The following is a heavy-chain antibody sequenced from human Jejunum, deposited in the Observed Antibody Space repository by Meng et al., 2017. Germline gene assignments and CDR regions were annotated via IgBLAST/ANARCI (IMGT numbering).Heavy chain of an antibody. D-gene: IGHD6-13*01. CDR3: ARGPIATAGTAVDY. CDR2: IYYSGST. V-gene: IGHV4-30-4*01. Sequence: QVQLQESGPGLVKPSQTLAHTCTVSGGSISSNDYYWSWIRQPPGKGLEWIGYIYYSGSTYYSPSLKSRVTISVDTSANQFSLKLNSVTAADTAVYYCARGPIATAGTAVDYWGQGTLVTVSS. J-gene: IGHJ4*02. CDR1: GGSISSNDYY.